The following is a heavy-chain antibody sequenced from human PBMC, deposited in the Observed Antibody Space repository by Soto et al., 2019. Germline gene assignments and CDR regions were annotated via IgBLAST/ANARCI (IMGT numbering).Heavy chain of an antibody. Sequence: SETLSLTCTVSGGSISSGGYYWSWIRQHPGKGLEWIGYIYYSGSTYYNPSLKSLVTISVDTSKNQFSLKLSSVTAADTAVYYCAREGLYGMDVWGQGTTVTVSS. J-gene: IGHJ6*02. CDR2: IYYSGST. CDR3: AREGLYGMDV. CDR1: GGSISSGGYY. V-gene: IGHV4-31*01.